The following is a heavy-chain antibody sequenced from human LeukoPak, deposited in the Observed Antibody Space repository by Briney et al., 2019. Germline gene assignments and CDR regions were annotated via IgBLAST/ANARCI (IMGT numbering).Heavy chain of an antibody. CDR2: FSSSGSTI. CDR1: GFTFSSYE. V-gene: IGHV3-48*03. CDR3: AKDYYYDSSGYYAPDY. D-gene: IGHD3-22*01. J-gene: IGHJ4*02. Sequence: GSLRLSCAASGFTFSSYEMNWVRQAPGKGLEWVSYFSSSGSTIYYADSVKGRFTISRDNSKNTLYLQMNSLRAEDTAVYYCAKDYYYDSSGYYAPDYWGQGTLVTVSS.